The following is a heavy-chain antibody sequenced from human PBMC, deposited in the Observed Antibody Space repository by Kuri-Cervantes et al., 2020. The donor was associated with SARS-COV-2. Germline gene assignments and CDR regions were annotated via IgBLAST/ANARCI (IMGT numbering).Heavy chain of an antibody. CDR1: GFTFSDYY. Sequence: GESLKISCAASGFTFSDYYMSWIRQAPGKGLEWVSYISSSGSTIYYADSVKGRSTISKESGENSLYLHMNSLRGDDTAVYYCARVAGEGPIYYYYMDVWGKGTTVTVSS. V-gene: IGHV3-11*04. D-gene: IGHD2-21*01. CDR2: ISSSGSTI. J-gene: IGHJ6*03. CDR3: ARVAGEGPIYYYYMDV.